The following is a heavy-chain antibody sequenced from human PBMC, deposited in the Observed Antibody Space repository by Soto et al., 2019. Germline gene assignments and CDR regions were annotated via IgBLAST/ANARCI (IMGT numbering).Heavy chain of an antibody. V-gene: IGHV2-70*04. D-gene: IGHD4-4*01. CDR3: AREQRETTVTTWAFDGFDI. J-gene: IGHJ3*02. Sequence: SGPTLVNPIHTLKLTCTLSGFSLRSSGMRVSWIRQPPGKALEWLARIDWEDDKFYSTSLKTRLTISKDTSKNQVVLIMTNMDPVETATYYCAREQRETTVTTWAFDGFDIWGKGTMVTVSS. CDR1: GFSLRSSGMR. CDR2: IDWEDDK.